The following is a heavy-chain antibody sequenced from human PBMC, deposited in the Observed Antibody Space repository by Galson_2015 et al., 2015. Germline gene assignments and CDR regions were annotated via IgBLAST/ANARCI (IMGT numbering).Heavy chain of an antibody. V-gene: IGHV3-48*03. CDR2: ISSSGSTI. D-gene: IGHD3-16*02. Sequence: SLRLSCAASGFTFSSYEMNWVRQAPRKGLEWVSYISSSGSTIYYADSAKGRFTISRDNAKNSLYLQMNSLRAEDTAVYYCARGRYYDYVWGSYRYRGKIDYWGQGTLVTVSS. CDR3: ARGRYYDYVWGSYRYRGKIDY. J-gene: IGHJ4*02. CDR1: GFTFSSYE.